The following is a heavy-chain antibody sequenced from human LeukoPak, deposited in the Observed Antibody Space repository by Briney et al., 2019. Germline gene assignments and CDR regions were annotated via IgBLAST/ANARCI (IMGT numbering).Heavy chain of an antibody. D-gene: IGHD3-22*01. CDR3: ARGFYYDSSGYYNYYYYYYGMDV. Sequence: SETLSLTCAVYGGSFSGYYWSWIRQPPGKGLEWSGEINHSGSTNYNPSLKSRVTISVDTSKNQFSLKLSSVTAADTAVYYCARGFYYDSSGYYNYYYYYYGMDVWGQGTTVTVSS. J-gene: IGHJ6*02. CDR2: INHSGST. CDR1: GGSFSGYY. V-gene: IGHV4-34*01.